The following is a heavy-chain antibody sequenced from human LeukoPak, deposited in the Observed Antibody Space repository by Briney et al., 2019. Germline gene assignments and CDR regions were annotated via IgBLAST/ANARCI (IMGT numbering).Heavy chain of an antibody. CDR3: ATVNLLLWFGDQLGAFDI. D-gene: IGHD3-10*01. J-gene: IGHJ3*02. CDR2: FDPEDGET. CDR1: GYTFTSYY. Sequence: ASVKVSCKASGYTFTSYYMHWVRQAPGKGLEWMGGFDPEDGETIYAQKFQGRVTMTEDTSTDTAYMELSSLRSEDTAVYYCATVNLLLWFGDQLGAFDIWGQGTMVTVSS. V-gene: IGHV1-24*01.